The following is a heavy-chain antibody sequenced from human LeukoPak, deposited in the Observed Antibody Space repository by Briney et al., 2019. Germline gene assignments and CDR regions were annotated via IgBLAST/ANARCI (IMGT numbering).Heavy chain of an antibody. Sequence: PSETLSLTCTVSGGSISSSSYYWGWLRQPPGKGLEWIGSIYYSGSTYYNPSLKSRVTISVDTSKNQFSLKLSSVTAADTAVYYCARPARTHYDILTGYYPNWFDPWGQGTLVTVSS. V-gene: IGHV4-39*01. CDR3: ARPARTHYDILTGYYPNWFDP. CDR1: GGSISSSSYY. D-gene: IGHD3-9*01. CDR2: IYYSGST. J-gene: IGHJ5*02.